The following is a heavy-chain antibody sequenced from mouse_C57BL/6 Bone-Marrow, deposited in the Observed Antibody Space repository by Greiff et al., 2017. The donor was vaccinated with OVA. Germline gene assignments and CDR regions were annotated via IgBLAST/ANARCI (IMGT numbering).Heavy chain of an antibody. CDR1: GYTFTSYW. V-gene: IGHV1-61*01. Sequence: VQLQQPGAELVRPGSSVKLSCKASGYTFTSYWMDWVKQRPGQGLEWIGNIYPSDSETHYNQKFKDKATLTVDKSSSTAYIQLSSLTSEDSAVYYCARREMLCYYGSSSFAYWGQGTLVTVSA. CDR2: IYPSDSET. J-gene: IGHJ3*01. CDR3: ARREMLCYYGSSSFAY. D-gene: IGHD1-1*01.